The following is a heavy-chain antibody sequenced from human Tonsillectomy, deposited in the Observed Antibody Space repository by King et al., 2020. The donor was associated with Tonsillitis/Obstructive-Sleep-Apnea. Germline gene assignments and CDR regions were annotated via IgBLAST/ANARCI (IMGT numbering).Heavy chain of an antibody. CDR3: AREYPYDIWSGYYPYYFDY. J-gene: IGHJ4*02. CDR2: ISSTGGSI. Sequence: VQLVESGGGLVQPGGSLRLSCGASGFTFSDYEMNWIRQAPGKGLEWVSYISSTGGSIYYADSVKGRFTISRDKARNSLHLQMNSLRAEDTAVYYCAREYPYDIWSGYYPYYFDYWGQGTLVTVSS. V-gene: IGHV3-48*03. CDR1: GFTFSDYE. D-gene: IGHD3-3*01.